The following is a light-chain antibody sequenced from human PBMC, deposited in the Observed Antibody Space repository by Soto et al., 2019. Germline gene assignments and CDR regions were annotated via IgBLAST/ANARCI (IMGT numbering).Light chain of an antibody. J-gene: IGKJ4*01. CDR2: AAS. V-gene: IGKV1-39*01. CDR1: QSISSY. Sequence: DIEMIQSPPSLSASVGDRITITCRASQSISSYLNWLQQKPGKAPNVLIFAASNLQSGVPSRFSGGGSGTDFTLIINSLQPEDSATYYCQQSFSPLLSFGGGTKVEV. CDR3: QQSFSPLLS.